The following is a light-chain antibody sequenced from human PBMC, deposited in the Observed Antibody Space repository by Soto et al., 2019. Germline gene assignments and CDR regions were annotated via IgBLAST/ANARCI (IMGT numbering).Light chain of an antibody. J-gene: IGLJ2*01. V-gene: IGLV1-44*01. CDR2: NSY. CDR1: RSNIGRNS. Sequence: QSVLTQPPSASGTPGQRVTISCSGSRSNIGRNSVNWYQQFPGTAPKFLIYNSYQRPSGVPDRFSGSKSGTSASLTISGLQSEDEAEYFCASWDDSLNGMIFGGGTKLTVL. CDR3: ASWDDSLNGMI.